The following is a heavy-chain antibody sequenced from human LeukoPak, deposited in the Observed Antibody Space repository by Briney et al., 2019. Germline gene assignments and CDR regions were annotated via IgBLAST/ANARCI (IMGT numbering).Heavy chain of an antibody. V-gene: IGHV4-34*01. D-gene: IGHD4-11*01. Sequence: SETLSLTCAVSGGSLSGYYWTWIRQPPGKGLEWIGEINHSGGTNYNPSLKSRVTISVDTSKNQFSLKLSSVTAADTAVYYCASNYVLDYWGQGTLVTVSS. CDR1: GGSLSGYY. CDR3: ASNYVLDY. CDR2: INHSGGT. J-gene: IGHJ4*02.